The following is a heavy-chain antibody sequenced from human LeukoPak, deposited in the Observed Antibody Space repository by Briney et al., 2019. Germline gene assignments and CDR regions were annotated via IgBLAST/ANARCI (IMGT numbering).Heavy chain of an antibody. V-gene: IGHV3-30-3*01. J-gene: IGHJ4*02. CDR2: ISIDGSNY. CDR1: GFAFNMYP. Sequence: SGGSLRLSCEASGFAFNMYPLHWVRQAPGKGLEWVAVISIDGSNYLDADPVKGRFTISRDNSKNTVNLQMNSLGPEDTAMYFCARGLSDSPATFDYWGQGTLVAVSS. D-gene: IGHD2-21*02. CDR3: ARGLSDSPATFDY.